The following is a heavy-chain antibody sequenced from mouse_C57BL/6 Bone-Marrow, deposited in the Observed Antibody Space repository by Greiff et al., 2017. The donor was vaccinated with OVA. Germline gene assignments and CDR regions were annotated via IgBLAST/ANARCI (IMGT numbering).Heavy chain of an antibody. CDR3: AKSQGYYGSLDY. V-gene: IGHV5-12*01. D-gene: IGHD1-1*01. CDR2: ISNGGGST. CDR1: GFTFSDYY. J-gene: IGHJ2*01. Sequence: EVNLVESGGGLVQPGGSLKLSCAASGFTFSDYYMYWVRQTPETRLEWVAYISNGGGSTYYPDTVQGRFTIAKDNAKNTLYLQMRRLKAEDTAMYYCAKSQGYYGSLDYGGQGTTLTVSS.